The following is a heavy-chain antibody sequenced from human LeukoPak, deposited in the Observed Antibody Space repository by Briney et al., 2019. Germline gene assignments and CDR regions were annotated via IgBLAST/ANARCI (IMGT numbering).Heavy chain of an antibody. CDR2: ISSSSSYI. Sequence: GGSLRLSCAASGFTFSSYSMTWVRQAPGKGLEWVSSISSSSSYIYYADSVKGRFTISRDNAKNSLYLQMNSLRAEDTAVYYCARDPPGAAAYYYYYYYGMDVWGQGTTVTVFS. J-gene: IGHJ6*02. V-gene: IGHV3-21*01. CDR1: GFTFSSYS. CDR3: ARDPPGAAAYYYYYYYGMDV. D-gene: IGHD6-13*01.